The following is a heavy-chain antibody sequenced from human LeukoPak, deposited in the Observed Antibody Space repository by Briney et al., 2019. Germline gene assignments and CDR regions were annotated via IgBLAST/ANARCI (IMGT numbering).Heavy chain of an antibody. D-gene: IGHD2-2*01. Sequence: ASVKVSCKASGYTFTGYYMHWVRQAPAQGLEWMGWINPNSGGTKYAQKFQGRVTMTRDTSISTAYMELSRLRSDDTAVYYCASSPLSTTSFDYWGQGTLVTVSS. V-gene: IGHV1-2*02. CDR1: GYTFTGYY. CDR3: ASSPLSTTSFDY. J-gene: IGHJ4*02. CDR2: INPNSGGT.